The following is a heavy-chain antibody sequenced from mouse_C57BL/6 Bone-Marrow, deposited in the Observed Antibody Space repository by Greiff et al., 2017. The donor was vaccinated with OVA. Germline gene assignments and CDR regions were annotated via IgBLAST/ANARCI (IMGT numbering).Heavy chain of an antibody. CDR1: GYAFSSSW. D-gene: IGHD1-1*01. CDR3: ARGLLRYPAWFAY. J-gene: IGHJ3*01. Sequence: QVQLQQSGPELVKPGASVKISCKASGYAFSSSWMNWVKQRPGKGLEWIGRIYPGDGDTNYNGKFKGKATLTADKSSSTAYMQLSSLTSEDSAVYFCARGLLRYPAWFAYWGQGTLVTGSA. V-gene: IGHV1-82*01. CDR2: IYPGDGDT.